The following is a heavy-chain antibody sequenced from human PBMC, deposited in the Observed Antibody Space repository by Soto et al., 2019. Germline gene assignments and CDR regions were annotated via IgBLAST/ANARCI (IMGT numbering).Heavy chain of an antibody. CDR2: ISSSSSTI. V-gene: IGHV3-48*01. D-gene: IGHD3-22*01. J-gene: IGHJ4*02. Sequence: EVQLVESGGGLVQPGGSLRLSCAASGFTFSSYSMNWVRQAPGKGLEWVSYISSSSSTIYYADSVKGRFTISRDNAKNSLYLQMNSLRAEDTAVYYCARDSDDSSGYYLLGVYYFDYWGQVTLVTVSS. CDR1: GFTFSSYS. CDR3: ARDSDDSSGYYLLGVYYFDY.